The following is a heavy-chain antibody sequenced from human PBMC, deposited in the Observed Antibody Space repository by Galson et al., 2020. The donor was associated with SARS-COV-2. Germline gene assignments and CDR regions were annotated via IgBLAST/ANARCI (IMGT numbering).Heavy chain of an antibody. J-gene: IGHJ4*02. CDR2: ISYDGSNK. CDR3: ARDHLSDLFDY. V-gene: IGHV3-30-3*01. CDR1: GFTFSSYA. Sequence: GESLKISCAASGFTFSSYAMHWVRQAPGKGLEWVAVISYDGSNKYYADSVKGRFTISRDNSKNTLYLQMNSLRAEDTAVYYCARDHLSDLFDYWGQGTLVTVSS.